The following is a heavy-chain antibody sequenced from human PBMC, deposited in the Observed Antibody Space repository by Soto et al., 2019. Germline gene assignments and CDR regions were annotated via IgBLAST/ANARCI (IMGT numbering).Heavy chain of an antibody. J-gene: IGHJ6*02. CDR3: AREVRKIADGNYYYGMDV. CDR2: IYYSGST. Sequence: PSETLSLTCTVSGGSISSYYWSWIRQPPGKGLEWIGYIYYSGSTNYNPSLKSRVTISVDTSKNQFSLKLSSVTAADTAVYYCAREVRKIADGNYYYGMDVWGQGTTVTVSS. V-gene: IGHV4-59*13. CDR1: GGSISSYY.